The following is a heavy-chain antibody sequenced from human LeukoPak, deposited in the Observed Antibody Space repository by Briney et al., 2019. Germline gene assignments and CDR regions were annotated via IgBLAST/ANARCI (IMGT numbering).Heavy chain of an antibody. CDR2: INHSGPT. J-gene: IGHJ4*02. D-gene: IGHD3-16*01. CDR1: GGSFSGYC. CDR3: ARRYGP. Sequence: SETLSLTCAVYGGSFSGYCWSWVRQPPGKGLEWIEEINHSGPTNHNPSLKSRVTISVDTSKNQPSLKLSSVTAPDTAVYYCARRYGPWGQGTLLTVPS. V-gene: IGHV4-34*01.